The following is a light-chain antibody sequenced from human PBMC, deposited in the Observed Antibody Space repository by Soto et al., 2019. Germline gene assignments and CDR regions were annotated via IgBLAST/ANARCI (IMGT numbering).Light chain of an antibody. Sequence: DIQMTQSPSTLSASVGDRVTITCRASQSISSWLAWYQQKPGKAPKLLIYKAFSLESGVPSRFSGSGSGTEFTLTISCLQPDDFATYYCQQYSSYSTFTFGPGTKVDL. CDR3: QQYSSYSTFT. CDR2: KAF. J-gene: IGKJ3*01. V-gene: IGKV1-5*03. CDR1: QSISSW.